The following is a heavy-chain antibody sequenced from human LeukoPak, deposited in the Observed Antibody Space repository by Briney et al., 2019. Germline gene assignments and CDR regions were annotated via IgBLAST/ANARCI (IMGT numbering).Heavy chain of an antibody. CDR3: AGDSSSWYPTDY. D-gene: IGHD6-13*01. V-gene: IGHV1-2*02. CDR2: INPNSGGT. J-gene: IGHJ4*02. CDR1: GYTFTGYY. Sequence: ASVKVSCKASGYTFTGYYMHWVRQAPGQGLEWMGWINPNSGGTNYAQKFQGRVAMTRDTSISTAYMELSRLRSDDTAVYYCAGDSSSWYPTDYWGQGTLVTVSS.